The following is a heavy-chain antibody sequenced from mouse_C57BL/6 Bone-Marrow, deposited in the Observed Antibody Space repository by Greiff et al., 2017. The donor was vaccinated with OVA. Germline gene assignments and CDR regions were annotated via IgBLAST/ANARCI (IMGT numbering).Heavy chain of an antibody. CDR1: GYTFTSYW. J-gene: IGHJ4*01. D-gene: IGHD2-4*01. CDR2: IDPSDSYT. CDR3: AYPPYDYDGYYAMDY. Sequence: QVQLQQPGAELVMPGASVKLSCKASGYTFTSYWMHWVKQRPGQGLEWIGEIDPSDSYTNYNQKFKGKSTLTVDKSSSTAYLQLSSLTSEDTAIYYCAYPPYDYDGYYAMDYWGQGTSVTVSS. V-gene: IGHV1-69*01.